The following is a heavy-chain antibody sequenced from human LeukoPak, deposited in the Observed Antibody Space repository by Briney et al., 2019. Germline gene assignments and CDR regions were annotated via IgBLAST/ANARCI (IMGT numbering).Heavy chain of an antibody. D-gene: IGHD6-19*01. CDR1: GGSINNYY. V-gene: IGHV4-59*01. CDR2: IYYSGST. J-gene: IGHJ6*03. CDR3: ATSGWDNYYYYYMGV. Sequence: PSETLSLTCTVSGGSINNYYWSWIRQPPGKGLEWIGYIYYSGSTNYNPSLKSRVTISVDTSKNQFSLKVTSVTAADTAVYYCATSGWDNYYYYYMGVWGKGTTVTVSS.